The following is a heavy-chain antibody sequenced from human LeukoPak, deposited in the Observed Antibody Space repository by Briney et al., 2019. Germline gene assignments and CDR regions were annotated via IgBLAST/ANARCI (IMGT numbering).Heavy chain of an antibody. D-gene: IGHD2-2*01. CDR3: ASSSLLGYCSSTSCDRGGNYYYYMDV. CDR2: IYYSGST. Sequence: SETLSLTCTVSGGSISSGDYYWSWIRQPPGKGLEWIGYIYYSGSTYYNLSLKSRVTISVDTSKNQFSLKLSSVTAADTAVYYCASSSLLGYCSSTSCDRGGNYYYYMDVWGKGTAVTVSS. J-gene: IGHJ6*03. CDR1: GGSISSGDYY. V-gene: IGHV4-30-4*08.